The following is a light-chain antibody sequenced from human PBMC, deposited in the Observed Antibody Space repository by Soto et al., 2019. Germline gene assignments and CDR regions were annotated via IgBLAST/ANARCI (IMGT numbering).Light chain of an antibody. CDR1: QSISSW. CDR3: QQYNSYLT. J-gene: IGKJ4*01. V-gene: IGKV1-5*01. CDR2: VAS. Sequence: DIPMTQSPSTLSASVGDRVTITCRASQSISSWLAWYQQKPGKAPKLLIYVASSLESGVPSRFSGSGSGTEFSLTISSLQPDDFATYYCQQYNSYLTFGGGTKVEIK.